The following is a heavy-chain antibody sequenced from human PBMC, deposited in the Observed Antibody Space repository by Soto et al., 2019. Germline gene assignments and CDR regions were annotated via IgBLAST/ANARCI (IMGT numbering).Heavy chain of an antibody. V-gene: IGHV4-59*01. D-gene: IGHD3-10*01. Sequence: PSETLSLTCTVSGGSISSYYLSWIRQPPGKGLEWIGYIYYSGSTNYNPSLKSRVTISVDTSKNQFSLKLSSVTAADTAVYYCARELFGRSVWFDPWGQGTLVTVSS. CDR2: IYYSGST. J-gene: IGHJ5*02. CDR3: ARELFGRSVWFDP. CDR1: GGSISSYY.